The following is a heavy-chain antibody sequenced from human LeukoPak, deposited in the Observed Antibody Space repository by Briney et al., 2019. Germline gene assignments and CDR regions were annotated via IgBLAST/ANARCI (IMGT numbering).Heavy chain of an antibody. D-gene: IGHD2-2*01. CDR2: IRYDGSNK. J-gene: IGHJ4*02. Sequence: PGRSLRLSCAASGFTFSSYGMHWVRQAPGKGLEWVAFIRYDGSNKYYADSVKGRFTISRDNSKNTLYLQMNSLRAEDTAVYYCAKDGWIYCSSTSCYGGFDYWGQGTLVTVSS. CDR3: AKDGWIYCSSTSCYGGFDY. V-gene: IGHV3-30*02. CDR1: GFTFSSYG.